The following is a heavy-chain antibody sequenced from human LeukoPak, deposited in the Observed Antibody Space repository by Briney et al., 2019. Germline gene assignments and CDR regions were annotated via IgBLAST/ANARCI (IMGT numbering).Heavy chain of an antibody. D-gene: IGHD2-21*01. CDR2: IIPIFGKA. V-gene: IGHV1-69*13. J-gene: IGHJ2*01. Sequence: SGKVSCKASGGTFSSYAISWVRRAPGQGLEWMGGIIPIFGKANYAQKFQGRVTITADESTSTAYMELSSLRSEDTAVYYCARLRAVVIAPGGYFDLWGRGTLVTVSS. CDR3: ARLRAVVIAPGGYFDL. CDR1: GGTFSSYA.